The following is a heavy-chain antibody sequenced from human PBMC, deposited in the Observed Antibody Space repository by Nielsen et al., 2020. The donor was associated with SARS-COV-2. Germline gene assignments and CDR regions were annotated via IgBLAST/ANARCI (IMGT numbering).Heavy chain of an antibody. CDR2: IIPIFGTA. J-gene: IGHJ5*02. V-gene: IGHV1-69*01. D-gene: IGHD3-9*01. CDR3: ARDRHHPGIRLLTGWFDP. Sequence: WVRQAPGQGLEWMGGIIPIFGTANYAQKCQGRVTITADESTSTAYMELSSLRSEDPAVYYCARDRHHPGIRLLTGWFDPWGQGTLVTVSS.